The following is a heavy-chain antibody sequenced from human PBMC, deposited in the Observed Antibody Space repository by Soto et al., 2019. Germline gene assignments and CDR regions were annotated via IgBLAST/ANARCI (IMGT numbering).Heavy chain of an antibody. CDR3: ARLDSGRTQGVMGDFDF. CDR1: GDSVSSNSAA. CDR2: TYYRSKWYN. Sequence: SQTLSLTCAISGDSVSSNSAAWNWTRQSPSRGLEWLGRTYYRSKWYNDYAVSVKSRITINPDTSKNQFSLQLNSVTPEDTAVYYCARLDSGRTQGVMGDFDFWGEGTMDTVSS. D-gene: IGHD1-26*01. J-gene: IGHJ3*01. V-gene: IGHV6-1*01.